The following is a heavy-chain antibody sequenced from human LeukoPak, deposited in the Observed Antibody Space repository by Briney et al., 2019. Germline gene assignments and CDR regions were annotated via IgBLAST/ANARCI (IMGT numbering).Heavy chain of an antibody. V-gene: IGHV3-23*01. CDR3: AKEGILTGNYYYYYMDV. J-gene: IGHJ6*03. CDR2: ISGSGGST. CDR1: GFTFSSYA. D-gene: IGHD3-9*01. Sequence: PGGSLRLSCAASGFTFSSYAMSWVRQAPGKGLEWVSAISGSGGSTYYADSVKGRFTISRDNSKNTLYLQMNSLRAEDTAVYYCAKEGILTGNYYYYYMDVWGKGTTVTVSS.